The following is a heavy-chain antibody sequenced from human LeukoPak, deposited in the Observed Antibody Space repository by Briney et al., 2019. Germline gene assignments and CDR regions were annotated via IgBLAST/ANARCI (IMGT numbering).Heavy chain of an antibody. V-gene: IGHV3-21*04. CDR3: AKDLVFNRFYGMDV. CDR1: GFTFSSYS. J-gene: IGHJ6*02. CDR2: ISSSSSYR. D-gene: IGHD2/OR15-2a*01. Sequence: GGSLRLSCAASGFTFSSYSMNWVRQAPGKGLEWVSSISSSSSYRNYADSAKGRFTISRDNAKNSLYLQMNSLRAEDTALYYCAKDLVFNRFYGMDVWGQGTTVTVSS.